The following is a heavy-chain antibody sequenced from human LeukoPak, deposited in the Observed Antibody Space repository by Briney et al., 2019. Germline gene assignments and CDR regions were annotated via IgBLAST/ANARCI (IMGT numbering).Heavy chain of an antibody. D-gene: IGHD3-10*01. V-gene: IGHV1-2*02. J-gene: IGHJ5*02. CDR2: INPNSGGT. Sequence: ASVKVSCKASGYTFTGYYMHWVRQAPGQGLEWMGWINPNSGGTNYAQKFQGRVTMTRDTSISTAYMELSRLRSDDTAVYYCARDPELLWFGELSGWFDPWGQGTLVTVSS. CDR1: GYTFTGYY. CDR3: ARDPELLWFGELSGWFDP.